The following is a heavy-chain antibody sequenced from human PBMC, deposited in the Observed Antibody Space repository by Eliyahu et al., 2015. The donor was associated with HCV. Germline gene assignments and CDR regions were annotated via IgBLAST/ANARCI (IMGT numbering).Heavy chain of an antibody. V-gene: IGHV2-26*01. Sequence: QVTLKESGPVLVKPTETLTLTCTVXGFSLSNARMGVXWIRQPPGKALEWLAHIFSNDEKSYSTSLKSRLTISKDTSKSQVVLTMTNMDPVDTATYYCARIMVSGPLSSSWYFWPFDYWGQGTLVTVSS. CDR2: IFSNDEK. D-gene: IGHD6-13*01. J-gene: IGHJ4*02. CDR1: GFSLSNARMG. CDR3: ARIMVSGPLSSSWYFWPFDY.